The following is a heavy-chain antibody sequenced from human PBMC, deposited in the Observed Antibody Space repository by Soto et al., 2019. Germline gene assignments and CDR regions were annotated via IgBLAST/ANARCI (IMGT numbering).Heavy chain of an antibody. V-gene: IGHV3-23*01. D-gene: IGHD5-12*01. Sequence: EVQLLESGRGLVQPGGSLRLSCAASGFTFGSSGMSWVRQAPGKGLEWISGLSGSGGSTYYADSVKGRFTISRDTSKSTLYLQMHSLRVEDTAVYYCAKDSGYDHTDWGQGTLVTVSS. J-gene: IGHJ4*02. CDR3: AKDSGYDHTD. CDR1: GFTFGSSG. CDR2: LSGSGGST.